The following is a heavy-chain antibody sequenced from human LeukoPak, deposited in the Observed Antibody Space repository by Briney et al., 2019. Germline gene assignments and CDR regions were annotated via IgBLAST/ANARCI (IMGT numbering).Heavy chain of an antibody. D-gene: IGHD1-26*01. CDR1: GFTFSSYW. CDR2: IASDGSST. J-gene: IGHJ4*02. Sequence: GGSLRLSCAASGFTFSSYWMNWVRQAPGKGLVWVSRIASDGSSTTYADSVKGRFSISRDNAKNTLYLQMNSLRAEDTAVYYCAKEDSGSYSLGNFDYWGQGTLVTVSS. V-gene: IGHV3-74*01. CDR3: AKEDSGSYSLGNFDY.